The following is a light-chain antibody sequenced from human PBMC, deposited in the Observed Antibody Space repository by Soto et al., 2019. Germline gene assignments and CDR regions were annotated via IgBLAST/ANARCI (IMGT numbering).Light chain of an antibody. J-gene: IGKJ1*01. CDR1: QSISSW. V-gene: IGKV1-5*03. CDR3: QQYKSFWT. CDR2: KAS. Sequence: DIQMTQSPSSLSASVGDRVTITCRASQSISSWLAWYQQKPGKAPKLLIYKASTLKSGVPSRFSGSGSGTEFTLTISSLQSEDFATYYCQQYKSFWTFGQGTKVDIK.